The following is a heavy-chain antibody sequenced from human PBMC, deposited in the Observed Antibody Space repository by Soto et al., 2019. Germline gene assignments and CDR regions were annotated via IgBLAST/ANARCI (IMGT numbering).Heavy chain of an antibody. J-gene: IGHJ4*02. V-gene: IGHV3-23*01. CDR1: GFTFSNYA. D-gene: IGHD1-26*01. Sequence: PWGSLRLSCAASGFTFSNYAMNWVRQAPGKGLEWVSGISGNSGFTYYTDSVKGRFTISRDNSKNTLFLQMNALRDEDTAIYYCAKVGSFYVPRSPSDCWGRGIVVTVSS. CDR2: ISGNSGFT. CDR3: AKVGSFYVPRSPSDC.